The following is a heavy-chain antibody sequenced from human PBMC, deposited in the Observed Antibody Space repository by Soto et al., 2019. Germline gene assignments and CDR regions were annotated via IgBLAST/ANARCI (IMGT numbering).Heavy chain of an antibody. Sequence: SSGERCGGRVYSSWIGWVRQKHGKGLEWMGIIYPGDSDTRYSPSFEGQVTISADKSLSTADLQWSSLKASDTAMYYCARQASTIFGVVKDYYYYYGMDVWGQGTTVTVSS. CDR3: ARQASTIFGVVKDYYYYYGMDV. D-gene: IGHD3-3*01. J-gene: IGHJ6*02. CDR1: GGRVYSSW. CDR2: IYPGDSDT. V-gene: IGHV5-51*01.